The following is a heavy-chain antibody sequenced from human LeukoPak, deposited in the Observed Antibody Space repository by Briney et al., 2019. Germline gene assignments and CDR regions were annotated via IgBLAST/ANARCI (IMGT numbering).Heavy chain of an antibody. Sequence: SVKVSCKASGGTFSSYAISWVRQAPGQGLEWMGRIIPIFGTANYAQKFQGRVTITTDESTSTAYMELSSLRSEDTAVYYCAREASAMIVVAYYFDYWGQGTLVTVSS. V-gene: IGHV1-69*05. J-gene: IGHJ4*02. D-gene: IGHD3-22*01. CDR2: IIPIFGTA. CDR1: GGTFSSYA. CDR3: AREASAMIVVAYYFDY.